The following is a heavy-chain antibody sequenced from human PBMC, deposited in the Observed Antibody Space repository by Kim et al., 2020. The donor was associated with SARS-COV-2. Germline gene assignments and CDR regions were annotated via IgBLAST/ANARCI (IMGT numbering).Heavy chain of an antibody. CDR2: ISSSSSYI. D-gene: IGHD3-16*01. CDR3: ARPVKGDWFGP. CDR1: GFTFSSYS. Sequence: GGSLRLSCAASGFTFSSYSMNWVRQAPGKGLEWVSSISSSSSYIYYADSVKGRFTISRDNAKNSLYLQMNSLRAEDTAVYYCARPVKGDWFGPWGQGTLVTVSS. V-gene: IGHV3-21*04. J-gene: IGHJ5*02.